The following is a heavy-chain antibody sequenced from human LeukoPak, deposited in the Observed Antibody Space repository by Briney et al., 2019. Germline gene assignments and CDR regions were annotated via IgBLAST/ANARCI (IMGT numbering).Heavy chain of an antibody. D-gene: IGHD2-2*01. V-gene: IGHV1-2*02. CDR2: IHPKSGGT. CDR1: GYTFTDYY. Sequence: ASVKVSCKASGYTFTDYYTHWVRQAPGQGLEWMGWIHPKSGGTNYAQKFQGRVTMTRDTSISTAYMELSRLGSDDTAMYYCARARCSSPSCFVFDYWGQGTLVTVSS. CDR3: ARARCSSPSCFVFDY. J-gene: IGHJ4*02.